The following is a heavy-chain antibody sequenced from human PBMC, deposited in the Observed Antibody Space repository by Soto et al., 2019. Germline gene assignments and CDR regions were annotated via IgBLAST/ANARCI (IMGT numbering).Heavy chain of an antibody. J-gene: IGHJ4*02. CDR2: INHSGST. CDR1: GGSFSGYY. CDR3: ARGRKYYYGSGSYYN. V-gene: IGHV4-34*01. D-gene: IGHD3-10*01. Sequence: PSETLSLTCAVYGGSFSGYYWIWIRQPPGKGLEWIGEINHSGSTNYNPSLKSRVTISVDTSKNQFSLKLSSVTAADTAVYYCARGRKYYYGSGSYYNWGQGTLVTVSS.